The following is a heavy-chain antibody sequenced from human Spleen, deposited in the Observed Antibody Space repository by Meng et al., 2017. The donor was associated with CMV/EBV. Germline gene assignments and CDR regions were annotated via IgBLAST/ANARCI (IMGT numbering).Heavy chain of an antibody. V-gene: IGHV3-30*02. CDR2: IRNDESDK. Sequence: EQLVEYWGGVVQTGGSLRLSLAASGFTFSSYGRHWVRQAPGKGPEWVAFIRNDESDKYYGDSVKGRFTISRDTSKNTVDLQMNSLRTEDTAVYYCAKDDPVFHYWGQGTLVTVSS. CDR3: AKDDPVFHY. J-gene: IGHJ4*02. CDR1: GFTFSSYG.